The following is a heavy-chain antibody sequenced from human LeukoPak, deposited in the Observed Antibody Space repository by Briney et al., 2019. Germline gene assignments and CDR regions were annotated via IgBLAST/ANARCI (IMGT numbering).Heavy chain of an antibody. Sequence: PSETLSLTCAVSGYSISSYYYWGWLRQPPGKGLEWIGSFYHSGTTFYNPPLKSRVTLSIDTSKNQFSLKLTSVTAADTALYYCARARFDYWGQGILVTVSS. CDR1: GYSISSYYY. CDR3: ARARFDY. CDR2: FYHSGTT. J-gene: IGHJ4*02. V-gene: IGHV4-38-2*01.